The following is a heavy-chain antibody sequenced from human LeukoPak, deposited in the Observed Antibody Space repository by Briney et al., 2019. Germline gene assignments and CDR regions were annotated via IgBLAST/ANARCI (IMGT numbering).Heavy chain of an antibody. CDR3: AKDLTGVNYCLDQ. Sequence: GGSLRLSCAASGFTFSSSAMSWVRQAPGKGLEWVSSISSSSYIYYADSVKGRFTISGDNAKNSLYLKMNSLRAEDTAVYYCAKDLTGVNYCLDQWGQGTLVTVSS. CDR2: ISSSSYI. J-gene: IGHJ4*02. V-gene: IGHV3-21*01. CDR1: GFTFSSSA. D-gene: IGHD1-7*01.